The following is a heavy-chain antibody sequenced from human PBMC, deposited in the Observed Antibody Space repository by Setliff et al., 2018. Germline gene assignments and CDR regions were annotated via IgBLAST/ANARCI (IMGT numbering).Heavy chain of an antibody. V-gene: IGHV3-21*01. Sequence: LRLSCAASGFTFRTFSMHWFRQAPGKGLEWVSSISPDSIHIYYADSVKGRLTISRDNAWDSLYLQMNSLGAEDTAVYYCARSPANGGHDAFDIWGRGTMVTVSS. CDR3: ARSPANGGHDAFDI. CDR2: ISPDSIHI. CDR1: GFTFRTFS. J-gene: IGHJ3*02. D-gene: IGHD6-25*01.